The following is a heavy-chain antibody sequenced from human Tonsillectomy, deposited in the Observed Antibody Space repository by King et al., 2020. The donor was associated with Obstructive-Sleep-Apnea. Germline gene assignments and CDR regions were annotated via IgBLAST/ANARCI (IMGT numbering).Heavy chain of an antibody. CDR2: IYYSGST. D-gene: IGHD4-17*01. Sequence: VPLQESGPGLVKPSQTLSLTCTVSGGSISSGGYYWSWIRQHPGKGLEWIGYIYYSGSTYYNPSLKSRVTISVDTSKNQFSLKLSSVTAADTAVYYCASCPPTVTEVGTPSYYFDYWGQGTLVTVSS. CDR1: GGSISSGGYY. CDR3: ASCPPTVTEVGTPSYYFDY. J-gene: IGHJ4*02. V-gene: IGHV4-31*03.